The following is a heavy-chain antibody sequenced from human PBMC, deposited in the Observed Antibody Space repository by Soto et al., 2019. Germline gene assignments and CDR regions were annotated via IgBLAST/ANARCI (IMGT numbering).Heavy chain of an antibody. CDR2: IHGGNGNT. Sequence: QVQLVQSGAEVKKPGASVKVSCKASGYTFTSYAMHWVRQAPGQRLEWMGWIHGGNGNTKYSQKFQGRVTITRDTSASTGYMELSSLRSEDTAVYYCARMETGRVVTRPNWFDPWGQGTLVTVSS. CDR1: GYTFTSYA. V-gene: IGHV1-3*01. CDR3: ARMETGRVVTRPNWFDP. J-gene: IGHJ5*02. D-gene: IGHD2-21*02.